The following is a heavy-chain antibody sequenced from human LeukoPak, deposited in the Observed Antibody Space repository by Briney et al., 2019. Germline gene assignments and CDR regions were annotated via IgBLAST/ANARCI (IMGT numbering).Heavy chain of an antibody. CDR2: IIPIFGTA. CDR1: GGTFSSYA. J-gene: IGHJ6*04. D-gene: IGHD2-2*01. Sequence: SVKVSCKASGGTFSSYAISWVRQAPGQGLEWMGGIIPIFGTANYAQKFQGRVTITADESTSTAYMELSSLRSEDTAVYYCAREGELYCSSTSCYAGPHYYYGMDVWGKGTTVTVSS. V-gene: IGHV1-69*13. CDR3: AREGELYCSSTSCYAGPHYYYGMDV.